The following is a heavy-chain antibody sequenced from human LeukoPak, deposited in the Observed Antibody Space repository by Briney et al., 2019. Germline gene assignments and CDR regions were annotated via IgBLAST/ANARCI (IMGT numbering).Heavy chain of an antibody. CDR2: ITGGGGST. J-gene: IGHJ4*02. V-gene: IGHV3-23*01. D-gene: IGHD3-22*01. CDR3: EGTYYYDSSDDY. Sequence: AGGSLRLSCAVSGFTFGNYAMSWVRQAPGKGLEWVSGITGGGGSTHYADSVRGRFTISRDNSKNTLYLQMNSLRAEDTAVYYCEGTYYYDSSDDYWGQGTLVTVSS. CDR1: GFTFGNYA.